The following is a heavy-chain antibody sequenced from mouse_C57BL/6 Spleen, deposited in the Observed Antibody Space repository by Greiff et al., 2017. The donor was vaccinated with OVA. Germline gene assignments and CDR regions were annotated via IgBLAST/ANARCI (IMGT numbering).Heavy chain of an antibody. Sequence: QVQLKQPGAELVMPGASVKLSCKASGYTFTSYWMHWVKQRPGQGLEWIGEIDPSDSYTNYNQKFKGKSTLTVDKSSSTAYMQLSSRTSEDSAVYYCARSYYGSSYDYWGQGTTLTVSS. D-gene: IGHD1-1*01. CDR3: ARSYYGSSYDY. CDR1: GYTFTSYW. V-gene: IGHV1-69*01. J-gene: IGHJ2*01. CDR2: IDPSDSYT.